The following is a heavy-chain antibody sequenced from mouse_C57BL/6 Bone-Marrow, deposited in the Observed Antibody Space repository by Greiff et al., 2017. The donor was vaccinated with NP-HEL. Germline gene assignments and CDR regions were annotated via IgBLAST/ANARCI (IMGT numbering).Heavy chain of an antibody. Sequence: VQLQQSGAELVRPGASVKLSCTASGFNINDDYMHWVKQRPEQGLEWIGWIDPENGDTEYASKFQGKATINADTSSNTAYLQLSSLTSEDTAVYYCATDYYGSSNGFAYGGRGNLVTVSA. CDR1: GFNINDDY. V-gene: IGHV14-4*01. J-gene: IGHJ3*01. D-gene: IGHD1-1*01. CDR3: ATDYYGSSNGFAY. CDR2: IDPENGDT.